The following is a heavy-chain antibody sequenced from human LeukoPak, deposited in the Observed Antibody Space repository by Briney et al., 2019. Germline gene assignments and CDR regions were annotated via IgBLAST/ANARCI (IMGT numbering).Heavy chain of an antibody. D-gene: IGHD3-22*01. Sequence: PSETLSLTCAVYGGSFSGYYWSWIRQPPGKGLEWIGEINHSGSTNYNPSLKSRVTISVDTSKNQFSLKLSSVTAADTAVYYCASHYIDYDSSGTYFQHWGQGTLVTVSS. V-gene: IGHV4-34*01. CDR2: INHSGST. J-gene: IGHJ1*01. CDR3: ASHYIDYDSSGTYFQH. CDR1: GGSFSGYY.